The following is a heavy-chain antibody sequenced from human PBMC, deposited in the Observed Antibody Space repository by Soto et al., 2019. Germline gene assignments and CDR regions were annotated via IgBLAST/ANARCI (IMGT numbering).Heavy chain of an antibody. V-gene: IGHV1-69*01. D-gene: IGHD1-7*01. Sequence: QVQLVQSGAEVKKPGSSVKVSCKASGGTFSSYAISWVQQAPGQGLEWMGGIIPIFGTANYAQKFQGRVTITADESTSTAYMELSSLRSEDTAVYYCAREYGTTPSNHFDYWGQGTLVTVSS. CDR3: AREYGTTPSNHFDY. CDR2: IIPIFGTA. J-gene: IGHJ4*02. CDR1: GGTFSSYA.